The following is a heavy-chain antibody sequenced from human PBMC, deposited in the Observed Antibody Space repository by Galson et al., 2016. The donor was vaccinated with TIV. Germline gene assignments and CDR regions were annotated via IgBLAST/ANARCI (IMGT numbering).Heavy chain of an antibody. CDR2: ICHTETT. D-gene: IGHD3-22*01. Sequence: ETLSPTCAVSGYSISSGYYWGWVRQPPGKGLEWLGNICHTETTYYNPSLESRVSISVDTSKNQFSLRLSSVTAADTAVYYCVRIGMLRESCSCYACPGIFDTWGQGILVTVSS. CDR3: VRIGMLRESCSCYACPGIFDT. CDR1: GYSISSGYY. J-gene: IGHJ5*02. V-gene: IGHV4-38-2*01.